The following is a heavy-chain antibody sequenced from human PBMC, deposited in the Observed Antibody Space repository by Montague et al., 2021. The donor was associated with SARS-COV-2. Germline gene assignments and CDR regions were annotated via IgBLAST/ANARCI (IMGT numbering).Heavy chain of an antibody. J-gene: IGHJ6*02. CDR2: IDSLGAGT. D-gene: IGHD3-10*01. Sequence: SLRLSCATFVFSFINHGMSWVRQAPGKGLEWVSAIDSLGAGTYYSESVKGRFTISRDNADATLSLQMNSLRLDDTAVYYCVKDDGVFWFGDFGVWGQGTTVSVSS. CDR3: VKDDGVFWFGDFGV. CDR1: VFSFINHG. V-gene: IGHV3-23*01.